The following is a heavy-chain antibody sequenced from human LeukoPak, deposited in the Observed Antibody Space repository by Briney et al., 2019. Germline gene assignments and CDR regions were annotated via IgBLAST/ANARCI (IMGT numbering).Heavy chain of an antibody. Sequence: GGSLRLSCAASGFTFSNAWMSWVRQAPGKGLEGVAGISYDGSNKYYADSVKGRFTISIDHSKNTLYLQMNSLRAEDTAVYYCAKGHYMDVWGKGTTVTVSS. J-gene: IGHJ6*03. V-gene: IGHV3-30*18. CDR3: AKGHYMDV. CDR1: GFTFSNAW. CDR2: ISYDGSNK.